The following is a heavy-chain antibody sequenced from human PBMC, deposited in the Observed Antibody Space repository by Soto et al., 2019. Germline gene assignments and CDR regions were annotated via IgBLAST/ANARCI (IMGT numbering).Heavy chain of an antibody. Sequence: EVQLVESGGGLVQPGGSLRLSCAASGFTFSSYWMSWVRQAPGKGLEWVANIKQDGSEKYYVDSVKGRFTISRDNAKNSLYLQMNCLRAGGTAVYYCAFSGWQDYWGQGTLVTVSS. J-gene: IGHJ4*02. D-gene: IGHD6-19*01. CDR2: IKQDGSEK. V-gene: IGHV3-7*05. CDR1: GFTFSSYW. CDR3: AFSGWQDY.